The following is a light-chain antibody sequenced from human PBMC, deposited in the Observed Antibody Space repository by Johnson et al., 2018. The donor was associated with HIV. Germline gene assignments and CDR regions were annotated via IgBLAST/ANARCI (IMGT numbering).Light chain of an antibody. Sequence: QSVLTQSPSVSAAPGQKVTISCSGSSSNIGNNYVSWYQQLPGTAPTLLIYENNKRPSGIPDRFSGSKSGTSATLGITGLQTGDEADYYCGTWDNSLSAYVFDTGTKVTVL. CDR2: ENN. CDR1: SSNIGNNY. J-gene: IGLJ1*01. CDR3: GTWDNSLSAYV. V-gene: IGLV1-51*02.